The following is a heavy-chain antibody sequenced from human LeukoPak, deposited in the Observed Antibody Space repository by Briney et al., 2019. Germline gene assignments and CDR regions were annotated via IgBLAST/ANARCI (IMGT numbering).Heavy chain of an antibody. CDR2: IYSVGTT. CDR1: GFTFSSYG. CDR3: AREGRGGWTPL. Sequence: GGSLRLSCAASGFTFSSYGMHWVRQAPGKGLEWVSVIYSVGTTYYADSVKGRFTISRDNSKSTLSLQMNSLRAEDTAVYYCAREGRGGWTPLWGQGTLVTVSS. D-gene: IGHD3-16*01. V-gene: IGHV3-NL1*01. J-gene: IGHJ4*02.